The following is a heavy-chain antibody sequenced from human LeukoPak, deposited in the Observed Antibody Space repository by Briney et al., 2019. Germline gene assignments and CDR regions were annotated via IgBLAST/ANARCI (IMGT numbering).Heavy chain of an antibody. J-gene: IGHJ6*02. D-gene: IGHD1-14*01. CDR1: GFTFSSYG. CDR2: IWYDGSNK. V-gene: IGHV3-33*01. CDR3: ASRNANV. Sequence: QTGGSLRLSCAASGFTFSSYGMHWVRQAPGKGLEWVAVIWYDGSNKYYADSVKGRFTISRDNSENTLYLQMNSLRGEDTAVYYCASRNANVWGQGTTVTVSS.